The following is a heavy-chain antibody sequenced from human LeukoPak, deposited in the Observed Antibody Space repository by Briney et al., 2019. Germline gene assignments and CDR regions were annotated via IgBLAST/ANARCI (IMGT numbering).Heavy chain of an antibody. CDR2: ISDSGGST. D-gene: IGHD1-26*01. V-gene: IGHV3-23*01. J-gene: IGHJ4*02. CDR3: AKVGSGSSFDY. Sequence: GGSLRLSCAASGFTFSSYAMTWVRQAPGKGLEWVSRISDSGGSTYYADSEKGRFTISRDNSKNTLYLQMNSLRAEDTALYYCAKVGSGSSFDYWGQGTLVTVSS. CDR1: GFTFSSYA.